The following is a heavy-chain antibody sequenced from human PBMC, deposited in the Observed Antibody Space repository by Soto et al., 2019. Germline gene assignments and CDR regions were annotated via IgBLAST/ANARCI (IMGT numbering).Heavy chain of an antibody. CDR1: GFTFSNSI. V-gene: IGHV3-21*01. D-gene: IGHD6-13*01. Sequence: PGGSLRLSCAASGFTFSNSIIKWVRQAPGQGLEWVSSISGGSDFLYYADSVKGRFTLSRDTATNSLYLQMNSLRAEDTAVYYCATSTWYAFDIWGQGTMVTVSS. CDR3: ATSTWYAFDI. J-gene: IGHJ3*02. CDR2: ISGGSDFL.